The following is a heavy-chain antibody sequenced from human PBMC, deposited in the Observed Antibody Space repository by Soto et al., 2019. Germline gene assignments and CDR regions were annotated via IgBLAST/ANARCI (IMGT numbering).Heavy chain of an antibody. Sequence: ASVKVSCKASGYTFTSYDINWVRQATGQGLEWMGWMNPNSGNTGYAQKFQGRVTMTRNTSISTAYMELSSLRSEDTAVYYCARGRMVRGVHYYYYCYGMDVWGQGTTVTVSS. J-gene: IGHJ6*02. V-gene: IGHV1-8*01. CDR2: MNPNSGNT. D-gene: IGHD3-10*01. CDR1: GYTFTSYD. CDR3: ARGRMVRGVHYYYYCYGMDV.